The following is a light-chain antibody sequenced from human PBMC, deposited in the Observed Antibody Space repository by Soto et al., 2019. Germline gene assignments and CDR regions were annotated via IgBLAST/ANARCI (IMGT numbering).Light chain of an antibody. J-gene: IGKJ4*01. CDR3: QHRSNWHGLT. CDR1: QGVSSF. CDR2: DAP. Sequence: EIVLTQSPATLSLSPGERATLSCRASQGVSSFLAWCHRKPGQAPRILIDDAPNRATGIPARCSGSGPGTYFTLTISSREPEDFALYYCQHRSNWHGLTVGGGTKVEIK. V-gene: IGKV3D-11*01.